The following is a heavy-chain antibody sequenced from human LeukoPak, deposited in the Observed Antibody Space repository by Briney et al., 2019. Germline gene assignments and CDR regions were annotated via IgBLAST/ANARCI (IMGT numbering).Heavy chain of an antibody. CDR2: ISSSSSYI. CDR3: AILNYDFWSGYWRNYYMDV. CDR1: GFTFSSYS. J-gene: IGHJ6*03. V-gene: IGHV3-21*01. D-gene: IGHD3-3*01. Sequence: PGGSLRLSCAASGFTFSSYSMNWVRQAPGKGLEWVSSISSSSSYIYYADSVKGRFTISRDNAKNSLYLQMNSLRAEDTAVYYCAILNYDFWSGYWRNYYMDVWGKGTTVTVSS.